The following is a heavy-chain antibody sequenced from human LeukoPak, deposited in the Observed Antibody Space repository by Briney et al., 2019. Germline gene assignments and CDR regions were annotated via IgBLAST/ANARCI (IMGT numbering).Heavy chain of an antibody. Sequence: GGSLRLSCAASGFTFSSYAMSWVRQAPGKGLEWASGISGSGSNTFYADSVKGRFTISRDNSRNTLYLQMNRLRAEDTAVYYCAKETYDSSGYFVDCWGQGTLVTVSS. CDR1: GFTFSSYA. CDR2: ISGSGSNT. V-gene: IGHV3-23*01. CDR3: AKETYDSSGYFVDC. J-gene: IGHJ4*02. D-gene: IGHD3-22*01.